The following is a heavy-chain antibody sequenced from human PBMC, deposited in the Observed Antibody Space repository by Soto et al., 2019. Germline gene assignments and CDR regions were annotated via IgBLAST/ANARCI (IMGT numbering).Heavy chain of an antibody. CDR2: IYDTGISGYTPTT. CDR3: ARGHDAFFYYGLDV. CDR1: GGSINSSY. Sequence: PSETLSLTCTVSGGSINSSYWSWIRRPPGKGLEGNAYIYDTGISGYTPTTSYNPSLKSRVPMSVDTSKSQFSLKLTSVTAADPAGYYSARGHDAFFYYGLDVWGQGITVTVSS. J-gene: IGHJ6*02. V-gene: IGHV4-59*01. D-gene: IGHD1-1*01.